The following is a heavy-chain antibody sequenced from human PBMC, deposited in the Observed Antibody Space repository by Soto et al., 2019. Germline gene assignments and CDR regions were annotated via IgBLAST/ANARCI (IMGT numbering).Heavy chain of an antibody. CDR2: IYYSGST. J-gene: IGHJ3*02. D-gene: IGHD3-16*02. V-gene: IGHV4-31*03. CDR3: ARIYDYVWGSYRPPDAFDI. CDR1: GGSISSGGYY. Sequence: SETLSLTCTVSGGSISSGGYYWSWIRQHPGKGLEWIGYIYYSGSTYYNPSLKSRVTISVDTSKNQFSLKLSSVTAADTAVYYCARIYDYVWGSYRPPDAFDIWGQGTMVTVS.